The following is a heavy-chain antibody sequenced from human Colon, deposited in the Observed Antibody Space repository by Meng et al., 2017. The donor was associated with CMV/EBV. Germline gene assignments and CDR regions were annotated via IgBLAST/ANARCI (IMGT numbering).Heavy chain of an antibody. CDR1: GFTFSSYT. V-gene: IGHV3-21*02. CDR2: ITSSSDYI. CDR3: ARDSYSTSSHFDY. D-gene: IGHD6-6*01. J-gene: IGHJ4*02. Sequence: EVQLVESGGGLVKPVGVXXRSCAASGFTFSSYTMNWVRQAPGKGLEWVSSITSSSDYIHYSDSVKGRFTTSRDNAENSLYLQMHSLRAEDTAVYYCARDSYSTSSHFDYWGQGTLVTVSS.